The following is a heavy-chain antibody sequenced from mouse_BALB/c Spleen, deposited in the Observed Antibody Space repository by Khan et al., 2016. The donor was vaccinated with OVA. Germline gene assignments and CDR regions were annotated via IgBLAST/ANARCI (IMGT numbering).Heavy chain of an antibody. CDR2: IWGDGRT. CDR1: GFSLTGYA. V-gene: IGHV2-6-7*01. Sequence: QVQLKQSGPGLVAPSQSLSITCTVSGFSLTGYAVNWVRQPPGMGLEWLGMIWGDGRTDYNSALKSRLTISKDNSKCQVFLKLNSMQTDDTARYYVATSEGMDYGGQGTSVTVSS. J-gene: IGHJ4*01. CDR3: ATSEGMDY.